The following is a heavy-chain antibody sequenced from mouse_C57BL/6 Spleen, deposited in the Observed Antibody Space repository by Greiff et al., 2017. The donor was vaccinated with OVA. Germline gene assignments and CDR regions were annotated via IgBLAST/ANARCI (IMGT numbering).Heavy chain of an antibody. Sequence: QVQLQQSGPGLVQPSQRLSITCTVSGFSLTSYGVHWVRQSPGKGLEWLGVIWSGGSTDYNAAFISRLSISKDNSKSQVFFKMNSLQADDTAIYYCARLELGYAMDYWGQGTSVTVSS. D-gene: IGHD4-1*01. CDR2: IWSGGST. J-gene: IGHJ4*01. CDR1: GFSLTSYG. V-gene: IGHV2-2*01. CDR3: ARLELGYAMDY.